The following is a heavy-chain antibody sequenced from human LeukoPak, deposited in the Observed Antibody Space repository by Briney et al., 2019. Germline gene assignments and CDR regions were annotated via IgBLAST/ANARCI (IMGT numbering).Heavy chain of an antibody. CDR2: IYYSGST. D-gene: IGHD1-26*01. CDR1: GGSFSGYY. J-gene: IGHJ4*02. Sequence: NPSETLSLTCAVYGGSFSGYYWSWIRQLPGKGLEWIGYIYYSGSTYYNPSLRSRVTISVDTSKNQFSLKLSSVTAADTAVYYCARATRSGSSGYWGQGTLVTVSS. V-gene: IGHV4-30-4*08. CDR3: ARATRSGSSGY.